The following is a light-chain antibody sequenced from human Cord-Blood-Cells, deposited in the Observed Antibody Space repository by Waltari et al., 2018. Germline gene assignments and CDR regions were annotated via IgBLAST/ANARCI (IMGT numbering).Light chain of an antibody. CDR3: PQYGSFLT. J-gene: IGKJ4*01. CDR2: GAS. V-gene: IGKV3-20*01. CDR1: QSVSSSY. Sequence: TVLTQDPGTLSLAPGDRATLSCRASQSVSSSYLAWYQQNPGQAPKLLIYGASSRATGIPDSFSGSVSGTDFTLPIRRLEPEDFAVYYCPQYGSFLTFGGGTKVEIK.